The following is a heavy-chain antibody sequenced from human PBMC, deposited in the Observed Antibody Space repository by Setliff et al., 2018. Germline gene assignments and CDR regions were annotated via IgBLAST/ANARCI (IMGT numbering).Heavy chain of an antibody. D-gene: IGHD1-26*01. Sequence: SETLSLTCTVSGGSFSTYYWSWIRQAPGKGLEWIGHVYYSGAANYNPSLRSRLTISVDTSKNQFSLKLRSVTAADTAVYYCARDQSGELLILGAFDIWGQGTMVTVSS. CDR2: VYYSGAA. CDR3: ARDQSGELLILGAFDI. V-gene: IGHV4-59*01. CDR1: GGSFSTYY. J-gene: IGHJ3*02.